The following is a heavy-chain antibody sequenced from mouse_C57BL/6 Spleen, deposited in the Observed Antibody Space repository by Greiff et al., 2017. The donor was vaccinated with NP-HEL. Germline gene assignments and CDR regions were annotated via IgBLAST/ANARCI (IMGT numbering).Heavy chain of an antibody. J-gene: IGHJ4*01. D-gene: IGHD1-1*01. CDR2: IHPNSGST. Sequence: QVQLQQPGAELVKPGASVKLSCKASGYTFTSYWMHWVKQRPGQGLEWIGMIHPNSGSTNYNEKFKSKATLTVDKSSSTAYMQLSSLTSEDSAVYYCARGIITTVVAYYDAMDYWGQGTSVTVSS. V-gene: IGHV1-64*01. CDR1: GYTFTSYW. CDR3: ARGIITTVVAYYDAMDY.